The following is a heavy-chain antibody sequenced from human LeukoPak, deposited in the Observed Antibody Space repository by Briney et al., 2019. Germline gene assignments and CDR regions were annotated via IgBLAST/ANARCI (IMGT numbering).Heavy chain of an antibody. CDR2: ISYDGSNK. J-gene: IGHJ6*02. D-gene: IGHD3-16*01. CDR3: ARDIRLYGEYYYYGMDV. CDR1: GFTFSSYA. Sequence: GGSLRLSCAASGFTFSSYAMHWVRQAPGKGLEWVAVISYDGSNKYYADAVKGRFTISRDNSKNTLYLQMNSLRAEDTAVYYCARDIRLYGEYYYYGMDVWGQGTTVTVSS. V-gene: IGHV3-30-3*01.